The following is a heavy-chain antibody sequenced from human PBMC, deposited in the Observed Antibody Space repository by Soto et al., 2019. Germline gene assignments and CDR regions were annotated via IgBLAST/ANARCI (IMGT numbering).Heavy chain of an antibody. D-gene: IGHD2-2*01. Sequence: QVQLVESGGGVVQPGRSLRLSCAASGFTFSSYAMHWVRQAPGKGLEWVAVISYDGSNKYYADSVKGRFTISRDNSKNTLYLQMNSLRAEDTAVYYCARDRKGYCSSTSCFPPWFDPWGQGTLVTVSS. CDR2: ISYDGSNK. CDR3: ARDRKGYCSSTSCFPPWFDP. J-gene: IGHJ5*02. V-gene: IGHV3-30-3*01. CDR1: GFTFSSYA.